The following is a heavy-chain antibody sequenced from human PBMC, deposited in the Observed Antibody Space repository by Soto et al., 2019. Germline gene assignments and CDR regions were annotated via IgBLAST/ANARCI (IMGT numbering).Heavy chain of an antibody. CDR1: GFSLSNARMG. D-gene: IGHD3-16*01. CDR2: IFSNDEK. Sequence: QVTLKESGPVLVKPTETLTLTCTVSGFSLSNARMGVSWIRQPPGKALEWLAHIFSNDEKSYSTSLKSRLTISKDTSKSQVVLTMTNMDPVDTATYYCARIRRYLIRPEGVSSLSFDYWGQGTLVTVSS. CDR3: ARIRRYLIRPEGVSSLSFDY. V-gene: IGHV2-26*01. J-gene: IGHJ4*02.